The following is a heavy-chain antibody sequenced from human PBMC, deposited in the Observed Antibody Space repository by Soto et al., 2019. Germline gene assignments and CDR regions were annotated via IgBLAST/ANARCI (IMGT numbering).Heavy chain of an antibody. J-gene: IGHJ6*02. D-gene: IGHD3-10*01. Sequence: SVKVSCKASGCTFSSYAISWVRQAPGQGLEWMGGIIPIFGTANYAQKFQGRVTITADESTSTAYMELSSLRSEDTAVYYCARDITMVRGVTRPTGYYYGMDVWGQGTTVTVSS. CDR1: GCTFSSYA. V-gene: IGHV1-69*13. CDR2: IIPIFGTA. CDR3: ARDITMVRGVTRPTGYYYGMDV.